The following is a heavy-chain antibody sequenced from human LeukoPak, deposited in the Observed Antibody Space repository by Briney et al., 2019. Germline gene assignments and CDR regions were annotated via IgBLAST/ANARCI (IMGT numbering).Heavy chain of an antibody. CDR1: GFTFSSYA. V-gene: IGHV3-23*01. CDR3: ATGYSYGYYYGMDV. J-gene: IGHJ6*02. CDR2: ISGSGGST. D-gene: IGHD5-18*01. Sequence: GGSLRLSCAASGFTFSSYAMSWVRQAPGKGLEWVSAISGSGGSTYYADSVKGRFTISRDNSKNTLYLQMNSLRAEDTAVYYCATGYSYGYYYGMDVWGQGTTVTVSS.